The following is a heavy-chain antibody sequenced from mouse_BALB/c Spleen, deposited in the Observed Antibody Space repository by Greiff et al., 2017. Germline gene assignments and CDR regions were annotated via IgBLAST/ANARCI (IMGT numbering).Heavy chain of an antibody. CDR1: GYTFTSYW. CDR3: AIYYYGSSYGYYAMDY. D-gene: IGHD1-1*01. V-gene: IGHV1-7*01. CDR2: INPSTGYT. Sequence: QVQLQQSGAELAKPGASVKMSCKASGYTFTSYWMHWVKQRPGQGLEWIGYINPSTGYTEYTQKVKDKATLTADKSSSTAYMQLSSLTSEDSAVYYCAIYYYGSSYGYYAMDYWGQGTSVTVSS. J-gene: IGHJ4*01.